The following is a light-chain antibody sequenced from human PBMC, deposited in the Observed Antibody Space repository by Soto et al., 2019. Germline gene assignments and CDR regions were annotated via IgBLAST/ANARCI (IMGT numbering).Light chain of an antibody. J-gene: IGKJ5*01. V-gene: IGKV3-15*01. CDR1: QGVTTN. CDR2: RAS. CDR3: QQYNTWPPIS. Sequence: EVLMTQTPAKRSVSPWERVTLSCRAGQGVTTNFAWYQQKSGQSPRLLIYRASTRATGIPARFSGSGSGTEFALTISSLQSEDFAVYYCQQYNTWPPISFGQGTRLEIK.